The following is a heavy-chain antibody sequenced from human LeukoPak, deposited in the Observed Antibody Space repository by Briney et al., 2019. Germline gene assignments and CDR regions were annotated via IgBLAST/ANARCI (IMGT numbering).Heavy chain of an antibody. CDR2: IYYTGST. CDR3: ARTHSGTYYGFDY. V-gene: IGHV4-39*01. D-gene: IGHD1-26*01. Sequence: SETLSLTRTVSGGSISSSGFYWGWIRQPPGKGLEWIGSIYYTGSTYYNPSLKSRVTISVDTSKNQLSLKLSSVTAADTAVYYCARTHSGTYYGFDYWGQGTLVTVSS. J-gene: IGHJ4*02. CDR1: GGSISSSGFY.